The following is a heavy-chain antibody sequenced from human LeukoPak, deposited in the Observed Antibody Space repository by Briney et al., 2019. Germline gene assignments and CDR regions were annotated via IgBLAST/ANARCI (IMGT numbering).Heavy chain of an antibody. V-gene: IGHV5-51*01. J-gene: IGHJ6*03. CDR1: GYSFTSYW. D-gene: IGHD3-22*01. CDR2: IYPGDSDT. Sequence: GESPKISCKGSGYSFTSYWIGWVRQMPGKGLEWMGIIYPGDSDTRYSPSFQGQVTISADKSISTAYLQWSSLKASDTAMYYCARGQTSSDSSGCTRGYYYYYYMDVWGKGTTVTVSS. CDR3: ARGQTSSDSSGCTRGYYYYYYMDV.